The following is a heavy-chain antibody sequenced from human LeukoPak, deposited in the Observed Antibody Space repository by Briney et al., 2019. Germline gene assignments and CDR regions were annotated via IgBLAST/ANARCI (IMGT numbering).Heavy chain of an antibody. CDR2: IYYSGST. J-gene: IGHJ4*02. CDR1: GGSISSGDYY. D-gene: IGHD4-17*01. Sequence: KTSETLSLTCTVSGGSISSGDYYWSWIRQPPGKGLEWIGYIYYSGSTYYNPSLKSRVTISVDTSKNQFSLTLSSVTAADTAVYYCARATGDYVFYWGQGTLVTVSS. V-gene: IGHV4-30-4*01. CDR3: ARATGDYVFY.